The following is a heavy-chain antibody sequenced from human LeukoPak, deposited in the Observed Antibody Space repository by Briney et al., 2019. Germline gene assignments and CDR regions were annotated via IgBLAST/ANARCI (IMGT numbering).Heavy chain of an antibody. V-gene: IGHV4-61*01. D-gene: IGHD3-16*01. CDR2: SYYSGST. J-gene: IGHJ4*02. Sequence: PSETLSLTCTVSGGSIGGCSYYWSWIRQPPGKGLEWIGYSYYSGSTKYNLSLKSRITISVDTSKNQLSLKLSSVTDADTAVYYCARALGEPGEWGQGTLVTVSS. CDR1: GGSIGGCSYY. CDR3: ARALGEPGE.